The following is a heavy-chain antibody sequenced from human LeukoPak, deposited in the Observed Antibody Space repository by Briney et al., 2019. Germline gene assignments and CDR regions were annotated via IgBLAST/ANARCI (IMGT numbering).Heavy chain of an antibody. J-gene: IGHJ5*02. Sequence: GGSLRLSCAASGFTFSSYWMSRVRQAPGKGLEWVANIKQDGSEKYYVDSVKGRFTISRDNAKNSLYLQMNSLRAEDTAVYYCARRGYSSGWYQTFLEGDNWFDPWGQGTLVTVSS. D-gene: IGHD6-19*01. CDR2: IKQDGSEK. V-gene: IGHV3-7*01. CDR1: GFTFSSYW. CDR3: ARRGYSSGWYQTFLEGDNWFDP.